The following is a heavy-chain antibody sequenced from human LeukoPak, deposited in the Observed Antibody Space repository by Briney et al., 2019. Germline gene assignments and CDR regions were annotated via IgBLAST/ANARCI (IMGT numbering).Heavy chain of an antibody. Sequence: GGSLRLSCAASGFSFSTYWMNWVRQPPGKGLEWVANIMRDGSEKYYVDSVKGRFTISRDNAKNSLYLQMNSLRAEDTAVYYCARDPSRGYSYGYADYWGQGNLVIVPS. D-gene: IGHD5-18*01. CDR2: IMRDGSEK. CDR3: ARDPSRGYSYGYADY. J-gene: IGHJ4*02. V-gene: IGHV3-7*01. CDR1: GFSFSTYW.